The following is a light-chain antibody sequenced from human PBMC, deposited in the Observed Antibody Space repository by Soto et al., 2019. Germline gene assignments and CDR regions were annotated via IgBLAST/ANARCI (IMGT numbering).Light chain of an antibody. J-gene: IGKJ1*01. Sequence: EIVITQSPATLSLSPLETCTLSCGASQYVSNKVAWYQQKPGQAPSLLILGASTRATGVPARFSGSGSGTEFTLSISSLQSEDFAVYYCKQYKEWPPFTFGQGTKVDI. CDR2: GAS. CDR1: QYVSNK. V-gene: IGKV3-15*01. CDR3: KQYKEWPPFT.